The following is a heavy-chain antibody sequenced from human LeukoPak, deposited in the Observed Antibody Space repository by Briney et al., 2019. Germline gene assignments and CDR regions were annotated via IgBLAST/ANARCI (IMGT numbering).Heavy chain of an antibody. CDR2: VTSSGST. V-gene: IGHV3-23*01. Sequence: GGSLRLSCAASGFTFSSYAMSWVRQAPGKGLEWVSTVTSSGSTYYSDSVKGRFTISRDNSKNTLYLQMNSLRAEDTAVYYCAKDRQWLVFYYFDYWGQGTLVTVSS. CDR1: GFTFSSYA. D-gene: IGHD6-19*01. J-gene: IGHJ4*02. CDR3: AKDRQWLVFYYFDY.